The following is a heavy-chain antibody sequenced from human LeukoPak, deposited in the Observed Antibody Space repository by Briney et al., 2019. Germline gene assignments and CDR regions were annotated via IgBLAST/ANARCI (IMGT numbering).Heavy chain of an antibody. CDR3: AGTSLSAYDY. V-gene: IGHV1-3*01. Sequence: ASVKVSCKASGYTFTTFGIHWVRQAPGQRPEWMGWINVGNGNTKYSQKFQGRVTIARETSASTAYMELSSLTSEDTAVYYCAGTSLSAYDYWGQGTLVTVSS. CDR2: INVGNGNT. J-gene: IGHJ4*02. D-gene: IGHD3-16*02. CDR1: GYTFTTFG.